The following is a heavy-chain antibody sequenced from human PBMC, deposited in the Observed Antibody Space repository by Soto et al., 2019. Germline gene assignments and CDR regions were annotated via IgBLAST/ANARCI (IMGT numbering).Heavy chain of an antibody. CDR1: EFTFSTYA. V-gene: IGHV3-48*01. CDR2: ISSSSQNI. J-gene: IGHJ6*03. Sequence: EVQLVESGGGLVQPGGSLRLSCAASEFTFSTYAMNWVRQAPGKGLEWVSYISSSSQNIRYADSVKGRFTISRDNAKNSPYVQMNSLRAEDTAVYYCARDQSRGQVFYYYMDVWGKGTTVTVSS. D-gene: IGHD3-10*01. CDR3: ARDQSRGQVFYYYMDV.